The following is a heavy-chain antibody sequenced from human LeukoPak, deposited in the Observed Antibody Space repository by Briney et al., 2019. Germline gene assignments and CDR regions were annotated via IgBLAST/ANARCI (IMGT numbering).Heavy chain of an antibody. Sequence: KPGGSLRLSCAASGFTFSTYSMNWVRQAPGKGLEWVSHISSFSNFRSYADSVKGRFTISRDNAKNSLYLQVNSLRAEDTAVYYCARPTIAAAGNFEYWGQGTLVTVSS. CDR1: GFTFSTYS. J-gene: IGHJ4*02. V-gene: IGHV3-21*05. CDR3: ARPTIAAAGNFEY. D-gene: IGHD6-13*01. CDR2: ISSFSNFR.